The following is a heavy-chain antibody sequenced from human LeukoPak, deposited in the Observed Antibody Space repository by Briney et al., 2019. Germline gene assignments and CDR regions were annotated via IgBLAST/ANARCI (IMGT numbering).Heavy chain of an antibody. J-gene: IGHJ5*02. V-gene: IGHV3-23*01. CDR1: GFTFSSYA. D-gene: IGHD3-3*01. CDR3: AGVWSGFPPGWFDP. Sequence: GGSLRLSCAASGFTFSSYAMSWVRQAPGRGLEWVSAISGSGGSTYYADSVKGRFTISRNNYKNTLYLKMNRQRAEDTAVYHCAGVWSGFPPGWFDPWGQGTLVTVSS. CDR2: ISGSGGST.